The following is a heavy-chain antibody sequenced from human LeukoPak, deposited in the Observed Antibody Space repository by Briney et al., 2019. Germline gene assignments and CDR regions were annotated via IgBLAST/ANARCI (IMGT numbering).Heavy chain of an antibody. D-gene: IGHD6-13*01. CDR3: AKPSGYSSSWYDPLDY. CDR1: GFTFSSYA. CDR2: ISYDGSSK. V-gene: IGHV3-30-3*02. J-gene: IGHJ4*02. Sequence: GGSLRLSCAASGFTFSSYAMHWVRQAPGKGLEWVAVISYDGSSKYYADSVKGRFTISRDNSKNTLYLQMNSLRAEDTAVYYCAKPSGYSSSWYDPLDYWGQGTLVTVSS.